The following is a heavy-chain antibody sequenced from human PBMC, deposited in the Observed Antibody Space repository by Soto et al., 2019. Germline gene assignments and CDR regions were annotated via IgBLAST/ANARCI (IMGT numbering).Heavy chain of an antibody. Sequence: SSETLSLTCAVYGGSFSGYYWSWIRQPPGKGLEWIGEINHSGSTNYNPSLKSRVTISVDTSKNQFSLKLISVTAADTAKYFCAREGNLGRWLQPLDFWGQGTLVT. CDR2: INHSGST. D-gene: IGHD5-12*01. J-gene: IGHJ4*02. CDR3: AREGNLGRWLQPLDF. CDR1: GGSFSGYY. V-gene: IGHV4-34*01.